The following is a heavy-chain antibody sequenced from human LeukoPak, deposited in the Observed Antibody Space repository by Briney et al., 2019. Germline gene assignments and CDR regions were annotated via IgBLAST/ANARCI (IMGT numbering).Heavy chain of an antibody. CDR3: ATMRKDYVWGSYLTQFDY. J-gene: IGHJ4*02. CDR1: GYTLTDYY. D-gene: IGHD3-16*02. V-gene: IGHV1-69-2*01. Sequence: KLSCKVSGYTLTDYYMNWVRQGPGKGREWMGLVDTEDRETISAHMFQAILTITADTSTDTSYMELSSLRSEDTAVYYCATMRKDYVWGSYLTQFDYWGQGTLVTVSS. CDR2: VDTEDRET.